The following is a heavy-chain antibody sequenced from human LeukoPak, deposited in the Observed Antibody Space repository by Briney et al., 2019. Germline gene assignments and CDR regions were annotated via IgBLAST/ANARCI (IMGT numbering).Heavy chain of an antibody. CDR1: GFTFSSYS. D-gene: IGHD3-10*01. CDR3: ARDRVRGVIRGYGMDV. Sequence: GGSLRLSCAASGFTFSSYSMTWVRQAPGKGLEWVSSISSSSSYIYYADSVKGRFTISRDNAKNSLYLQMNSLRAEDTAVYYCARDRVRGVIRGYGMDVWGQGTTVTVSS. V-gene: IGHV3-21*01. CDR2: ISSSSSYI. J-gene: IGHJ6*02.